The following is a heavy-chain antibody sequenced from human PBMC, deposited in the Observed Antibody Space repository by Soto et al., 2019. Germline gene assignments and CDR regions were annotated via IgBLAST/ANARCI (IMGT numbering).Heavy chain of an antibody. J-gene: IGHJ5*02. Sequence: SETLSLTCTVSGGSISSGDYYWSWIRQPPGKGLEWIGYIYYSGSTYYNPSLKSRVTISVDTSKNQFSLKLSSVTAADTAVYYCARAPSIAAAGTYNWFDPWCEGTLVTVSS. D-gene: IGHD6-13*01. CDR1: GGSISSGDYY. V-gene: IGHV4-30-4*01. CDR3: ARAPSIAAAGTYNWFDP. CDR2: IYYSGST.